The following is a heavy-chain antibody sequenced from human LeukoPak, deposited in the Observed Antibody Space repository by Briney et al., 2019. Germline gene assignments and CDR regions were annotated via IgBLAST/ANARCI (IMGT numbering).Heavy chain of an antibody. Sequence: SVKVSCKASGGTFSSYAISWVRQAPGQGLEWMGRIIPIFGIANYAQKFQGRVTMTRDTSTSTVYMELSSLRSEDTAVYYCARDLIVFGWAIFDYWGQGTLVTVSP. CDR1: GGTFSSYA. CDR2: IIPIFGIA. D-gene: IGHD2-8*01. J-gene: IGHJ4*02. CDR3: ARDLIVFGWAIFDY. V-gene: IGHV1-69*04.